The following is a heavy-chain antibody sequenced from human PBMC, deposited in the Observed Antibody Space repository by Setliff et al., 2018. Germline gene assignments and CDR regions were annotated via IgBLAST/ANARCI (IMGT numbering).Heavy chain of an antibody. Sequence: GGSLRLSCAASGFAFSSYAMNWVRQAPGKGLEWVAAISASGTRRDHADSVKGRFAISRDNSKNTLYLQMDSLRVEDTAVYFCARSPGWIPWFDSWGQGTLVTVSS. CDR2: ISASGTRR. J-gene: IGHJ5*01. CDR1: GFAFSSYA. CDR3: ARSPGWIPWFDS. V-gene: IGHV3-23*01. D-gene: IGHD5-18*01.